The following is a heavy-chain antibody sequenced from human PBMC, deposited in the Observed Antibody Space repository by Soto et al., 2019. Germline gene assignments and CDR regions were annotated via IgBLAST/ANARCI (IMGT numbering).Heavy chain of an antibody. V-gene: IGHV4-59*01. J-gene: IGHJ4*02. Sequence: PSETLSLTCTVSGGSISSYYWSWIRQPPGKGLEWIGNIYYSGSTNYNPSLKSRVTISVDTSKNQFSLKLSSVTAADTAVYYCARGSRYGDYGDFDYWGQGTLVTVSS. CDR1: GGSISSYY. D-gene: IGHD4-17*01. CDR2: IYYSGST. CDR3: ARGSRYGDYGDFDY.